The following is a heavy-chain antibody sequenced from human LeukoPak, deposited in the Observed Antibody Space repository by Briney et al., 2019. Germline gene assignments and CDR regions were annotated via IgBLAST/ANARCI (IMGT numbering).Heavy chain of an antibody. J-gene: IGHJ4*02. CDR1: GFTFSSYE. Sequence: PPGGSLRLSCAASGFTFSSYEMNWVRQAPGKGLEWVSYISSSGSTIYYADSVKGRFTISRDNAKNSLYLQMNSLRAEDTAVYYCARWNLLSDYWGQGTLVTVSS. CDR3: ARWNLLSDY. CDR2: ISSSGSTI. V-gene: IGHV3-48*03. D-gene: IGHD1-1*01.